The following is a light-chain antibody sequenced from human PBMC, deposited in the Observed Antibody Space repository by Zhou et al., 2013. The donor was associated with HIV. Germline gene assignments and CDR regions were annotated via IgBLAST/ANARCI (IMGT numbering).Light chain of an antibody. CDR1: QSISSY. V-gene: IGKV1-39*01. Sequence: IQLTQSPSSLSASVGDRVTITCRASQSISSYLNWYQQKPGKAPKLLIYAASSLQSGVPSRFSGSGSGTDFTLTISSLQPEDFATYYCQRSYGIPYTFGQGTKLEIK. J-gene: IGKJ2*01. CDR3: QRSYGIPYT. CDR2: AAS.